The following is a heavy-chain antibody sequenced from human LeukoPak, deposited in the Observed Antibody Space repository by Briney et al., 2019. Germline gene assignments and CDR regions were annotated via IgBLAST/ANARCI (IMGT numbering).Heavy chain of an antibody. Sequence: GGSLRLSCAVSGITLSNYGMSWVRQAPGKGLEWVAGISDSGGRTNYADSVKGRFTISRDTPKNTLYLQMNSLRAEDTAVYFCAKRGVVIRVILVGFHKEAYYFDSWGQGALVTVSS. V-gene: IGHV3-23*01. D-gene: IGHD3-22*01. CDR2: ISDSGGRT. CDR3: AKRGVVIRVILVGFHKEAYYFDS. CDR1: GITLSNYG. J-gene: IGHJ4*02.